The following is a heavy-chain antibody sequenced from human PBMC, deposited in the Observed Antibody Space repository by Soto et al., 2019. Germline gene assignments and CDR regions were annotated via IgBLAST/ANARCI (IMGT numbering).Heavy chain of an antibody. Sequence: SETLSLTCTASAGSISSYYWRWIRQPPGKRQEWIGYIYYSGSTNNNPSLKSRVTISVDTSKNQFSLKLSSVTAADTAVYYCASIRWLQFARQRPWFDPWGQGTLVTVS. J-gene: IGHJ5*02. D-gene: IGHD1-20*01. CDR3: ASIRWLQFARQRPWFDP. V-gene: IGHV4-59*01. CDR1: AGSISSYY. CDR2: IYYSGST.